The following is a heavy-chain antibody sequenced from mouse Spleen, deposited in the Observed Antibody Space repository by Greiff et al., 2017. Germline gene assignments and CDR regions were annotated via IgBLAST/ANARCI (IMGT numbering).Heavy chain of an antibody. Sequence: QVQLQQPGAELVRPGTSVKLSCKASGYTFTSYWMHWVKQRPGQGLEWIGVIDPSDSYTNYKQKFKGKATLTVDTSSSTAYMQLSSLTSEDSAVYYCTYYSNYGNAMDYWGQGTSVTVSS. CDR3: TYYSNYGNAMDY. CDR2: IDPSDSYT. J-gene: IGHJ4*01. V-gene: IGHV1-59*01. D-gene: IGHD2-5*01. CDR1: GYTFTSYW.